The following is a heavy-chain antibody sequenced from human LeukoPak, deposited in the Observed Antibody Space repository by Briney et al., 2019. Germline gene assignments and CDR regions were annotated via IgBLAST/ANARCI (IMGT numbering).Heavy chain of an antibody. Sequence: PGGSLRLSCAASGFTLSSYGMSWVRQAPGKGLEWVSAISAGGGSTYYADSVKGRFTISRDNSKNTLSLQMNSLRAEDAAVYYCAIDFVGVAVAGLWGQGSLVTVSS. CDR2: ISAGGGST. CDR3: AIDFVGVAVAGL. V-gene: IGHV3-23*01. D-gene: IGHD6-19*01. J-gene: IGHJ4*02. CDR1: GFTLSSYG.